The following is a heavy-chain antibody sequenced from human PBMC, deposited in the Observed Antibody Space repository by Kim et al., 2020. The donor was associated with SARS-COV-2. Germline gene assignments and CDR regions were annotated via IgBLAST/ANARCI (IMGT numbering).Heavy chain of an antibody. CDR3: ATHYGSGSPTLDY. Sequence: YADSVKGRFTISRDNSKNTLYLQMNSLRAEDTAVYYCATHYGSGSPTLDYWGQGTLVTVSS. V-gene: IGHV3-30*02. J-gene: IGHJ4*02. D-gene: IGHD3-10*01.